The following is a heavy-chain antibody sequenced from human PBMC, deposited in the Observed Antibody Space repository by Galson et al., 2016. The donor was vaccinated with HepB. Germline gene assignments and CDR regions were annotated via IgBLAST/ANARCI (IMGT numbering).Heavy chain of an antibody. J-gene: IGHJ6*02. D-gene: IGHD2-21*01. Sequence: SVKVSCKASGGTFSSYAISWVRQAPGQGLEWMGGIIPIFGTANYAQKFQGRVTITADESMSKAYMELSSLRAEDTAVYYRAREDGAYCGGDCYYYYGMDVWGQGTTVTVSS. CDR2: IIPIFGTA. V-gene: IGHV1-69*13. CDR1: GGTFSSYA. CDR3: AREDGAYCGGDCYYYYGMDV.